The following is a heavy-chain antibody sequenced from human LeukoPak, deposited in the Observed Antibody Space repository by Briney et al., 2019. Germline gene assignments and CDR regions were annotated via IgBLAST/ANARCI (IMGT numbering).Heavy chain of an antibody. D-gene: IGHD5-18*01. Sequence: PGGSLRLSCAASGFTFSSYWMSWVRQAPGKGLEWVANIKQDGSEKFYVDSVKGRFTISRDNAKNSLYLQMNSLRAEDTAVYYCAKDRVDTAMVTGYLDYWGQGNLVTVSS. J-gene: IGHJ4*02. V-gene: IGHV3-7*03. CDR2: IKQDGSEK. CDR3: AKDRVDTAMVTGYLDY. CDR1: GFTFSSYW.